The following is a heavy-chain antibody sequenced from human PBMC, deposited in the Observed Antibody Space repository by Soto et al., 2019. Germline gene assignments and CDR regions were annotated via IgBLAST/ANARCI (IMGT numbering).Heavy chain of an antibody. CDR1: GCSFTRYY. D-gene: IGHD3-10*01. J-gene: IGHJ4*02. CDR2: INPSGGST. V-gene: IGHV1-46*01. Sequence: ASVKVSCKASGCSFTRYYMHGVGQAPGQGLEWMGRINPSGGSTSYAQKFQGTVTMTRDTSTSTVYMELRSLRSDDKAVYYCAREYYYGSGPCYWGQGTLVTVSS. CDR3: AREYYYGSGPCY.